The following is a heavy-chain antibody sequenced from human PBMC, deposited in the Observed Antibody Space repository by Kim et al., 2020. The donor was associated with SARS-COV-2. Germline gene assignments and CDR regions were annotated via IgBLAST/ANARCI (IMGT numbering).Heavy chain of an antibody. CDR3: ARVGDYGRAFDI. D-gene: IGHD4-17*01. CDR2: T. V-gene: IGHV3-11*06. J-gene: IGHJ3*02. Sequence: TYYPNSGKGRFTIPRDNAKNSLYLQMNSLRAEDTAVYYCARVGDYGRAFDIWGQGTMVTISS.